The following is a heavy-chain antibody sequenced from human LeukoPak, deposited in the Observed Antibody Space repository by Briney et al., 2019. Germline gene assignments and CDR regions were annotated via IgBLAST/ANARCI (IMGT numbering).Heavy chain of an antibody. CDR1: GFTVSSNY. CDR3: ARSYSSGCFDY. J-gene: IGHJ4*02. V-gene: IGHV3-53*01. Sequence: PGGSLRLSCAASGFTVSSNYMSWVRQAPGKGLEWVSVIYSGGSTYYADSVKGRFTISRDNSKNMLYLQMNSLRAEDTAVYYCARSYSSGCFDYWGQGTLVTVSS. CDR2: IYSGGST. D-gene: IGHD6-19*01.